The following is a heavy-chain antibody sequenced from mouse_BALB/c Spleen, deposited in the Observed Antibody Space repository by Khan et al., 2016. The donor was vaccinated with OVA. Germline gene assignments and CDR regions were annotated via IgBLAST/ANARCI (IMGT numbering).Heavy chain of an antibody. CDR2: ISTSYGDA. J-gene: IGHJ3*01. CDR3: ARGGRFAY. V-gene: IGHV1S137*01. D-gene: IGHD1-1*02. Sequence: QVQLQQSGAELVRPGVSVKISCKVSGYTFTDYAMHWVKQSHAKSLEWIGVISTSYGDADYTQKFQGKATMTVDKSSSTAYMELVRLTSEDSASYYCARGGRFAYWGQGTLVTVSA. CDR1: GYTFTDYA.